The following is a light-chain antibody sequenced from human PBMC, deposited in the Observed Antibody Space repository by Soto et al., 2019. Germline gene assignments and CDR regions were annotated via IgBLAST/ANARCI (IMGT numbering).Light chain of an antibody. CDR2: DVS. J-gene: IGLJ2*01. V-gene: IGLV2-11*01. Sequence: QSALTQPRSVSGSPGQSVTISCTGTSSDVGGYNYVSWYQQYPGKAPKLMIYDVSKRPSGVPDRFSGSKSGNTASLTISGLQAEDEADYYCCSYAGSYTLKVVFGGGTKVTVL. CDR3: CSYAGSYTLKVV. CDR1: SSDVGGYNY.